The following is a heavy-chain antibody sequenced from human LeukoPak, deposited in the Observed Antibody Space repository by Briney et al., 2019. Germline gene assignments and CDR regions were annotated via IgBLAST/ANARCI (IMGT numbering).Heavy chain of an antibody. V-gene: IGHV3-48*03. Sequence: PGGSLRLSCAASGFTFSSYEMNWVRQAPGKGLEWVSYISSSGSTIYYADSVKGRFTISRDNTKNSLYLQMNSLRAEDTAVYYCARDSTLSNYWGQGTLVTVSS. CDR3: ARDSTLSNY. CDR1: GFTFSSYE. CDR2: ISSSGSTI. J-gene: IGHJ4*02. D-gene: IGHD3-16*01.